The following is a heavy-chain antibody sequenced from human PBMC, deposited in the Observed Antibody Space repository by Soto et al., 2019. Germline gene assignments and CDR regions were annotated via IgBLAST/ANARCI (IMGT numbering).Heavy chain of an antibody. J-gene: IGHJ4*02. Sequence: PGGPLTLSRATTRFHFISYGMHWVPPGPSKGLEWVAVIWYDGSNKYYADSVKGRFTISRDNSKNTLYLQMNSLRAEDTAVYYCARDYLVVGDHVVDHWGQGTLFTVSS. D-gene: IGHD2-2*01. CDR1: RFHFISYG. CDR3: ARDYLVVGDHVVDH. V-gene: IGHV3-33*08. CDR2: IWYDGSNK.